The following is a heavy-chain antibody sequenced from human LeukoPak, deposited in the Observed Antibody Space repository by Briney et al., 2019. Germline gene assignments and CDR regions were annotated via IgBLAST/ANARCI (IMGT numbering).Heavy chain of an antibody. CDR3: ARGRNYYDSSGYYSNWFDP. CDR2: IKPNSGGT. J-gene: IGHJ5*02. Sequence: ASVKVSCKASGYTFSDYYIHWVRQAPGQGLEWMGWIKPNSGGTSYAQKFQGRVTMTRDTSMRTAYMELRTLRSDDTAVYYCARGRNYYDSSGYYSNWFDPWGQGTLVTVSS. V-gene: IGHV1-2*02. D-gene: IGHD3-22*01. CDR1: GYTFSDYY.